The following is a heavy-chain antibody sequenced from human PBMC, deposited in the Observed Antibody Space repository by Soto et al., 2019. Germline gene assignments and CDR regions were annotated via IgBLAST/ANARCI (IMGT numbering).Heavy chain of an antibody. CDR1: GFTFSSYA. J-gene: IGHJ6*02. Sequence: GGSLRLSCAASGFTFSSYAMHWVRQAPGKGLEWVAVIWYDGSNKYYADSVKGRFTISRDNSKNTLYLQMNSLRAEDTAVYYCARGSGVGRYYYYGMDVWGQGTTVTVSS. D-gene: IGHD3-3*01. CDR3: ARGSGVGRYYYYGMDV. V-gene: IGHV3-33*01. CDR2: IWYDGSNK.